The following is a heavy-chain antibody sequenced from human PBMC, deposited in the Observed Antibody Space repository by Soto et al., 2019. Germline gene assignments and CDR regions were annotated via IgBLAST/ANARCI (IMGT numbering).Heavy chain of an antibody. Sequence: SETLSLTCTVSGGSVSSGSYYWSWIRQPPGKGLEWIGYIYYSGSTNYNPSLKSRVTISVDTSKNQFSLKLSSVTAADTAVYYCARVDQRDYYFDYWGQGTMSTVST. D-gene: IGHD2-2*01. CDR2: IYYSGST. J-gene: IGHJ4*02. CDR1: GGSVSSGSYY. V-gene: IGHV4-61*01. CDR3: ARVDQRDYYFDY.